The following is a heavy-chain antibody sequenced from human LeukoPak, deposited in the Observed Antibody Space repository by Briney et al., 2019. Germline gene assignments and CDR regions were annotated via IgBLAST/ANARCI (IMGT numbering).Heavy chain of an antibody. CDR1: GFIVSSNY. V-gene: IGHV3-66*01. CDR3: ARDRADGYNYGDYFDN. D-gene: IGHD5-18*01. CDR2: IYGSSRT. J-gene: IGHJ4*02. Sequence: PGGSLRLSCAGSGFIVSSNYMSWVRQAAGKGLEWVSVIYGSSRTYYADSVKGRFTISRDNSKNTVCLQMDSLRAEDTAVYYCARDRADGYNYGDYFDNWGQGTLVTVSS.